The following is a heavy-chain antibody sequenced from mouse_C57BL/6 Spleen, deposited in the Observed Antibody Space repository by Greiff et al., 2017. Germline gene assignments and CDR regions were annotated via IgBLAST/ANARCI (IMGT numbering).Heavy chain of an antibody. V-gene: IGHV5-17*01. D-gene: IGHD2-1*01. CDR3: ARGYYGNPGDY. J-gene: IGHJ4*01. CDR2: ISSGSSTI. CDR1: GFTFSDYG. Sequence: EVQGVESGGGLVKPGGSLKLSCAASGFTFSDYGMHWVRQAPEKGLEWVAYISSGSSTIYYAGTVKGRFTISRDNAKNTMFLQMTRLRSEDTAMYYWARGYYGNPGDYWGQGTSVTVSS.